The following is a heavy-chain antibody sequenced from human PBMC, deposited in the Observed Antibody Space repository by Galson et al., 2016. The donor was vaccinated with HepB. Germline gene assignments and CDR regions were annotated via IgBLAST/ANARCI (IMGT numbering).Heavy chain of an antibody. CDR2: ISVNSGNT. Sequence: SVKVSCKASGYTFTTNGLSWVRQAPGQGLEWMGWISVNSGNTIYAQKFQGRVTMTRDTSTTTAHMELRSLRSDDTAVYYCARDKAYALDYWGQGTLVIVSS. V-gene: IGHV1-18*04. D-gene: IGHD4-17*01. CDR1: GYTFTTNG. J-gene: IGHJ4*02. CDR3: ARDKAYALDY.